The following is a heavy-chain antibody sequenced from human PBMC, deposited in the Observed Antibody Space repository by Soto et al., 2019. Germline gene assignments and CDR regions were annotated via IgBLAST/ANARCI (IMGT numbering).Heavy chain of an antibody. CDR2: IYYSGST. V-gene: IGHV4-59*01. CDR3: ARIPGIAAAGRYYYYYGMDV. CDR1: GGSISSYY. J-gene: IGHJ6*02. D-gene: IGHD6-13*01. Sequence: SETLSLTCTVSGGSISSYYWSWIRQPPGKGLERIGYIYYSGSTNYNPSLKSRVTISVDTSKNQFSLKLSSVTAADTAVYYCARIPGIAAAGRYYYYYGMDVWGQGTTVTVSS.